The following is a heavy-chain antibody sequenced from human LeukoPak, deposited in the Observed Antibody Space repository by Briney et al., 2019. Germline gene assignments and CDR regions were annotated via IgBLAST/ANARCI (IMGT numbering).Heavy chain of an antibody. CDR2: IYSGGST. CDR1: GFTVSSNY. D-gene: IGHD3-9*01. J-gene: IGHJ6*02. Sequence: PGGSLRLSCAASGFTVSSNYMSWVRQAPGKGLEWVSVIYSGGSTYYADSVKGRFTISRHNSKNTLYLQMNSLRAEDTAVYYCATSGDVLRYFDWLPRLNYYYYGMDVWGQGTTVTVSS. V-gene: IGHV3-53*04. CDR3: ATSGDVLRYFDWLPRLNYYYYGMDV.